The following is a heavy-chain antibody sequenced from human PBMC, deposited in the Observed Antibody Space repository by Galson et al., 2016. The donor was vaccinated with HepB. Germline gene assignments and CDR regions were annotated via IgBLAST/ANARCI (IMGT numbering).Heavy chain of an antibody. Sequence: SLRLSCAASGFTFNYFSMIWVRQAPGEGLEWVSSISTRSSYMYFADSVKGRFTISRDNAENSVFLQMTSLRAEDTAVYYCVRGGYCSSVSCTGQLDYWGQGTLVTVSS. D-gene: IGHD2-2*01. CDR2: ISTRSSYM. V-gene: IGHV3-21*01. CDR1: GFTFNYFS. CDR3: VRGGYCSSVSCTGQLDY. J-gene: IGHJ4*02.